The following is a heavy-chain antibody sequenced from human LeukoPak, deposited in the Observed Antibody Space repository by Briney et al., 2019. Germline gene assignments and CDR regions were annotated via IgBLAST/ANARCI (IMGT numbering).Heavy chain of an antibody. CDR2: INPSGGST. D-gene: IGHD4-17*01. J-gene: IGHJ5*02. V-gene: IGHV1-46*01. CDR1: GYTFTSCY. CDR3: ARDSGYGADYGDYEINEGVDWFDP. Sequence: ASVKVSCKASGYTFTSCYMHWVRQAPGQGLEWMGIINPSGGSTSYAQKFQGRVTMTRDTSTSTVYMELSSLRSEDTAVYYCARDSGYGADYGDYEINEGVDWFDPWGQGTLVTVSS.